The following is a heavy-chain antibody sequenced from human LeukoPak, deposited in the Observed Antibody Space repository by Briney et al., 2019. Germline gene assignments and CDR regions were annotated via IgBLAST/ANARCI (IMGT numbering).Heavy chain of an antibody. CDR3: VKVTAAGFVDH. V-gene: IGHV3-9*01. D-gene: IGHD6-13*01. Sequence: GGSLRLSCAASGFTFDDYAMHWVRQAPGRGLEWVSGIGWNSGGIVYADSVKGRFTISRDNAKNSLYLQMNSLGAEDTALYYCVKVTAAGFVDHWGQGTLVTVSS. J-gene: IGHJ4*02. CDR1: GFTFDDYA. CDR2: IGWNSGGI.